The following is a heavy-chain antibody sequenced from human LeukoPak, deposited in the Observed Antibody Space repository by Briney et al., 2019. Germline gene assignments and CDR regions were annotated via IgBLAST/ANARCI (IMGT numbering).Heavy chain of an antibody. J-gene: IGHJ4*02. CDR2: IRYDGSNK. D-gene: IGHD3-3*01. CDR1: EFAFSTYG. Sequence: GGSLRLSCAASEFAFSTYGMHWVRQAPGKGLEWVAFIRYDGSNKYYADSVKGRFTISRDNSKNTLYLQMNSLRAEDTAVYYCASQPPYDFWSGQTFDYWGQGTLVTVSS. V-gene: IGHV3-30*02. CDR3: ASQPPYDFWSGQTFDY.